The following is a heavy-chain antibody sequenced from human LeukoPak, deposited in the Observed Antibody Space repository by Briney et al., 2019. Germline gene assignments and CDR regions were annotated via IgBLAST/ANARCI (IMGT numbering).Heavy chain of an antibody. V-gene: IGHV4-34*01. CDR2: INHSGSI. CDR3: ARDGYLAVDY. D-gene: IGHD2-2*03. Sequence: SETLSLTCAVYGGSFSGYYWSWIRQPPGKGLEWVGEINHSGSINYNPSLKSRVTISVDTSKNQFSLKLSSVTAADTAVYYCARDGYLAVDYWGQGTLVTVSS. CDR1: GGSFSGYY. J-gene: IGHJ4*02.